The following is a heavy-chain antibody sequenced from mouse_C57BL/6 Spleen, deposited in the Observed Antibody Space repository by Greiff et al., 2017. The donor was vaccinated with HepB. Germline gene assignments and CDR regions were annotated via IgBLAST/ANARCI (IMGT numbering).Heavy chain of an antibody. J-gene: IGHJ4*01. CDR3: AREDYYGHYYAMDY. CDR1: GYSFTDYN. CDR2: INPNYGTT. D-gene: IGHD1-2*01. Sequence: VQLQQSGPELVKPGASVKISCKASGYSFTDYNMNWVKQSNGKSLEWIGVINPNYGTTSYNQKFKGKATLTVDHSSSTAYMQLNSLTSEDSAVYYCAREDYYGHYYAMDYWGQGTSVTVSS. V-gene: IGHV1-39*01.